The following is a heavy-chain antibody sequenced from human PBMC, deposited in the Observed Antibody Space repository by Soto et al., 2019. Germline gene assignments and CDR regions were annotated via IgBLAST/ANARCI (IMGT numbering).Heavy chain of an antibody. V-gene: IGHV6-1*01. CDR2: TYYRSKWYN. Sequence: SQTLSLTCAISGDSVSSNSAAWNWIRQSPSRGLEWLGRTYYRSKWYNDYAVSVKSRITINPDTSKNQFSLQLNSVTPEDTAVYYCARDRRKGSGWYYYYGMDVWGQGTTVTVSS. D-gene: IGHD6-19*01. CDR3: ARDRRKGSGWYYYYGMDV. CDR1: GDSVSSNSAA. J-gene: IGHJ6*02.